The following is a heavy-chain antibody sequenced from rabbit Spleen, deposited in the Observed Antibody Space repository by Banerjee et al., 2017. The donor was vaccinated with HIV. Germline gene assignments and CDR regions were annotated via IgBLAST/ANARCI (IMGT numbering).Heavy chain of an antibody. V-gene: IGHV1S40*01. CDR2: IDTGSSGFT. J-gene: IGHJ4*01. Sequence: ESGGDLVKPGASLTLTCIASGVSFSGNSYMCWVRQAPGKGLEWIACIDTGSSGFTYFASWVNGRFSISSHNAQNTLFLQLNSLTAADTATYFCVREVAAKFGLWGQGTLVTVS. CDR3: VREVAAKFGL. D-gene: IGHD4-1*01. CDR1: GVSFSGNSY.